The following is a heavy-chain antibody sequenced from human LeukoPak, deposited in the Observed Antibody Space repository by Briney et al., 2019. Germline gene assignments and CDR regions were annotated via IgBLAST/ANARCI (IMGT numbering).Heavy chain of an antibody. CDR1: GFTFSSYS. V-gene: IGHV3-21*01. CDR2: ISSSSSYI. J-gene: IGHJ6*02. Sequence: GGSLRLSCAASGFTFSSYSMNWVRQAPGKGLEWVSSISSSSSYIYYADSVKGRFTISRDNAKNSLYLQMNSLRAEDTAVYYCARQFWSGYGMDVWGQGTTVTVSS. D-gene: IGHD3-3*02. CDR3: ARQFWSGYGMDV.